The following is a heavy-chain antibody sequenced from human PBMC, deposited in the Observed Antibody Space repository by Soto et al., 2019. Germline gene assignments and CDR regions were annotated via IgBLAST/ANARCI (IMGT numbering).Heavy chain of an antibody. CDR2: INPSGGT. J-gene: IGHJ4*02. CDR3: ARVLAARASRDFDY. D-gene: IGHD6-6*01. V-gene: IGHV4-34*01. CDR1: GGSFSTDY. Sequence: QVQLQQWGAGLLKPSETLSLTCAVYGGSFSTDYWSWIRQPPGKGLEWIGEINPSGGTNYNPSLKSRVTISVATSKNQFSLKLSSGTAADTAVYYCARVLAARASRDFDYWGQGTLVTVSS.